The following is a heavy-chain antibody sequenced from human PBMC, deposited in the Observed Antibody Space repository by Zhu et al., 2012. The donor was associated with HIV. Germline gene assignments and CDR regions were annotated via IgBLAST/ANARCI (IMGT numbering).Heavy chain of an antibody. CDR1: GESFNVYY. CDR2: VHHSGRT. Sequence: QVQLQQWGTGLLKPSETLSLTCAVYGESFNVYYWSWIRQSPGKGLEWIGEVHHSGRTNYNPSLKSRVTISIDTSKKQFSLKMTSVTAAETAVYYCARRGSVAAVGSDYQRGISVWGQGPRSPSP. D-gene: IGHD6-13*01. V-gene: IGHV4-34*01. J-gene: IGHJ6*02. CDR3: ARRGSVAAVGSDYQRGISV.